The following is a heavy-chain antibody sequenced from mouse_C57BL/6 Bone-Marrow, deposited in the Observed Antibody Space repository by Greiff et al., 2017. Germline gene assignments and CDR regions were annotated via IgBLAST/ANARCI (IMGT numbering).Heavy chain of an antibody. CDR3: ARESGSPYAMDY. V-gene: IGHV1-69*01. J-gene: IGHJ4*01. Sequence: VQLQQPGAELVMPGASVKLSCKASGYTFTSYWMHWVKQRPGQGLEWIGEIDPSDSYTNYNQKFKGKSTLTVDKSSSTAYMQLSSLTSEDSAVYYCARESGSPYAMDYWGQGTSVTVSS. D-gene: IGHD1-1*01. CDR1: GYTFTSYW. CDR2: IDPSDSYT.